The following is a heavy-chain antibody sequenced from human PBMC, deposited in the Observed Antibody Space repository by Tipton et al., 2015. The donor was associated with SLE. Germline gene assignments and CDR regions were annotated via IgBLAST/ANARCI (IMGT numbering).Heavy chain of an antibody. CDR3: ARMVSGYCSGGSCYLYWYFDL. V-gene: IGHV1-18*01. Sequence: QLVQSGAEVKKPGASVKVSCKASGYTFTSYGISWVRQAPGQRLEWMGWISAYNGNTNYAQKLQGRVTMTTDTSTSTAYMELRSMRSDDTAVYYCARMVSGYCSGGSCYLYWYFDLWGRGTLVTVSS. CDR1: GYTFTSYG. CDR2: ISAYNGNT. J-gene: IGHJ2*01. D-gene: IGHD2-15*01.